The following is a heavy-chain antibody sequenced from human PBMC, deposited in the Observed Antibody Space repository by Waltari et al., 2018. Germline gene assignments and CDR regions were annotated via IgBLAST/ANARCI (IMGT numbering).Heavy chain of an antibody. CDR2: ISGTGKTI. CDR3: ARGWLSLPY. V-gene: IGHV3-11*01. D-gene: IGHD3-22*01. Sequence: QVQLVESGGGLVKPGESLRLSCAASGFPFSDYYMNWNRQAPGKVLEWLTYISGTGKTIYYADSVKGRFTVSRDNAKNSLYLQIDHLRADDTAVYYCARGWLSLPYWGLGTPVTVSS. CDR1: GFPFSDYY. J-gene: IGHJ4*02.